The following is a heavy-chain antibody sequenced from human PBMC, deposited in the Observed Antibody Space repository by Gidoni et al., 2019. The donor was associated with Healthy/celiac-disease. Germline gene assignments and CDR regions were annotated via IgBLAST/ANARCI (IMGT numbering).Heavy chain of an antibody. Sequence: HVQLLQSGAAVKKPGASVKVSCKASGYTFTSYDIHWVRQATGQGLEWMGWMNPNSGNAGYAQKFQGRVTMTRNTSISTAYMELSSLRSEDTAVYYCATPRGRLGGQDYYYYGMDVWGQGTTVTVSS. D-gene: IGHD3-10*01. CDR1: GYTFTSYD. J-gene: IGHJ6*02. V-gene: IGHV1-8*02. CDR2: MNPNSGNA. CDR3: ATPRGRLGGQDYYYYGMDV.